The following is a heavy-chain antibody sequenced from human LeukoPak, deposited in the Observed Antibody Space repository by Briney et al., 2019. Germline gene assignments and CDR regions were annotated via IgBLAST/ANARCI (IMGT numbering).Heavy chain of an antibody. V-gene: IGHV3-72*01. CDR1: AFTFSDHY. J-gene: IGHJ5*02. CDR2: TRNKANSYTT. CDR3: ARTHITSTSYNWFDP. Sequence: PGGSLRLSCAASAFTFSDHYMDWVRQAQGKGLEWVGRTRNKANSYTTEYAASVKGRFTISRDDSNNSLYLQMNSLKTEDTAVYYCARTHITSTSYNWFDPWGQGTLVTVSS. D-gene: IGHD2-2*01.